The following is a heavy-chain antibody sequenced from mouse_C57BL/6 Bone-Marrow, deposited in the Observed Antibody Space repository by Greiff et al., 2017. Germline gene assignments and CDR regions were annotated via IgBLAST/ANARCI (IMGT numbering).Heavy chain of an antibody. CDR3: ARQGDYGSSYGFAY. J-gene: IGHJ3*01. Sequence: EVQGVESGGGLVQPGGSLKLSCAASGFTFSDYGMAWVRQAPRKGPAWVAFISNLAYSIYYADTVTGRFTISRENAKNTLYLEMSSLRSEDTAMYYCARQGDYGSSYGFAYWGQGTLVTVSA. CDR1: GFTFSDYG. D-gene: IGHD1-1*01. CDR2: ISNLAYSI. V-gene: IGHV5-15*01.